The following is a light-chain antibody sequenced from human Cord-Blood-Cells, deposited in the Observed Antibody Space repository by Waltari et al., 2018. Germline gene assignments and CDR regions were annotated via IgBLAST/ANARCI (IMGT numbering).Light chain of an antibody. J-gene: IGKJ2*01. CDR2: KAS. V-gene: IGKV1-5*03. CDR3: QQYNSYPYT. CDR1: QSISSW. Sequence: DIQMTQSPSTLSASVGDRVTITCRASQSISSWLAWYQQNPGKAPKLLIYKASSLESGVPSRFSGSGSGTEFTLTISSLQPDDFATYYCQQYNSYPYTFGQVTKLEIK.